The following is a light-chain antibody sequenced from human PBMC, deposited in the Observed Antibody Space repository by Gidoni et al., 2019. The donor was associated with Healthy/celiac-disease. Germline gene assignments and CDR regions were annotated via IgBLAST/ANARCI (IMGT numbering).Light chain of an antibody. J-gene: IGKJ5*01. V-gene: IGKV3-11*01. CDR3: QQRSNWPKIT. CDR2: DAA. Sequence: EIVLTQSPATLSLSPGERATLSCRASRSVSSSLPWYQQKPGQAPRLLIYDAANRDTGIPARFSGSGSGTDFTLTISSLEPEDFAVYYCQQRSNWPKITFGQGIRLEIK. CDR1: RSVSSS.